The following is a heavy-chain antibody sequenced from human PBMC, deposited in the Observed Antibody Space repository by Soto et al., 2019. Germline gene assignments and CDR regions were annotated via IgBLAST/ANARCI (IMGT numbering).Heavy chain of an antibody. D-gene: IGHD6-13*01. CDR2: ISAYNGNT. V-gene: IGHV1-18*01. J-gene: IGHJ6*03. CDR3: ARAATGTGYSSSWYALYYYYMDV. Sequence: ASVKVSCKASGYTFTSYGISWVRQAPGQGLEWMGWISAYNGNTNYAQKLQGRVTMTTDTSTSTAYMELRSLRSDDTAVYYCARAATGTGYSSSWYALYYYYMDVWGKGTTVTVSS. CDR1: GYTFTSYG.